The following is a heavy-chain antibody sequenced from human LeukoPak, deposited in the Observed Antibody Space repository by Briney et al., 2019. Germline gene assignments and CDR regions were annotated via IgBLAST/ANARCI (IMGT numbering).Heavy chain of an antibody. D-gene: IGHD3-16*01. CDR2: ISGSGGAT. CDR1: GFTFNTYG. J-gene: IGHJ5*02. CDR3: VRQMIRFWFDP. V-gene: IGHV3-23*01. Sequence: GGSLRLSCAASGFTFNTYGMSWVRQAPGKGLEWVSGISGSGGATYYADSVKGRFTISRDNAKNSLFLQMNSLRAEDTAVYYCVRQMIRFWFDPWGQGTQATVSS.